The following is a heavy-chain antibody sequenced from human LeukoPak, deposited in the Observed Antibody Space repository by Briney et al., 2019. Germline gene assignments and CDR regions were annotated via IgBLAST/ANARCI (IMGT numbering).Heavy chain of an antibody. CDR1: GGSVSSGSYY. Sequence: SETLSLTCTVSGGSVSSGSYYWSWIRQPPGKGLEWIGYIYYSGSTNYNPSPKSRVTISVDTSKNQFSLKLSSVTAADTAVYYCARDSGYDPAYYYGMDVWGQGTTVTVSS. CDR2: IYYSGST. J-gene: IGHJ6*02. V-gene: IGHV4-61*01. CDR3: ARDSGYDPAYYYGMDV. D-gene: IGHD5-12*01.